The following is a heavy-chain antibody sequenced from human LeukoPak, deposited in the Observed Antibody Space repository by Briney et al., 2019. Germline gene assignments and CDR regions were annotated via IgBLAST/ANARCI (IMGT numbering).Heavy chain of an antibody. V-gene: IGHV3-48*04. D-gene: IGHD1-26*01. CDR1: EFTFISYS. CDR2: ITNSGNSK. CDR3: ARKGYSGSYNWFDP. Sequence: GSLRLSCAASEFTFISYSMNWVRQAPGKGLEWVSYITNSGNSKSYADSVKGRFTISRDNAKNSLYLQMNSLRVEDTAVYYCARKGYSGSYNWFDPWGQGTLVTVSS. J-gene: IGHJ5*02.